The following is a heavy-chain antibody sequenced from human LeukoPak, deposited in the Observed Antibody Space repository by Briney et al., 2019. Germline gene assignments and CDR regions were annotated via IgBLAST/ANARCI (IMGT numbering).Heavy chain of an antibody. V-gene: IGHV1-2*02. CDR3: ARVGLTTVTTFGNY. J-gene: IGHJ4*02. D-gene: IGHD4-17*01. Sequence: ASVKVSCKASGYTFTGYYMHWVRQAPGQGLEWMGWINPNSGGTNYAQKFQGRVTMTRDTSISTAYMELSRLRSDDTAVYYCARVGLTTVTTFGNYWGQGTLVTVSS. CDR2: INPNSGGT. CDR1: GYTFTGYY.